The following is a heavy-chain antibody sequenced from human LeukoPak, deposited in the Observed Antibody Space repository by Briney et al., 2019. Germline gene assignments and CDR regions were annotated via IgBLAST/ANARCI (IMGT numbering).Heavy chain of an antibody. V-gene: IGHV4-39*01. CDR3: ARLGYDILTGHYGMDV. Sequence: GSLRLSCAASGFTFSTYGMNWIRQPPGKGLEWIGSIYYSGSTYYNPSLKSRVTISVDTSKNQFSLKLSSVTAADTAVYYCARLGYDILTGHYGMDVWGQGTTVTVSS. J-gene: IGHJ6*02. D-gene: IGHD3-9*01. CDR1: GFTFSTYG. CDR2: IYYSGST.